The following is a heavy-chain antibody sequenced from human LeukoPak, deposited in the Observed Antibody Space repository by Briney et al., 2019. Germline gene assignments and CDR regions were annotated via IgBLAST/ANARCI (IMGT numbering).Heavy chain of an antibody. CDR1: GGTFSSYA. D-gene: IGHD2-21*02. J-gene: IGHJ4*02. CDR3: ASWVYCGGDCLDY. CDR2: IIPIFGTA. V-gene: IGHV1-69*06. Sequence: SVKVSCKASGGTFSSYAISWVRQAPGQGLEWMGRIIPIFGTANYAQKFQGRVTITADKSTSTAYMELSSLRSEDTAVCYCASWVYCGGDCLDYWGQGTLVTVSS.